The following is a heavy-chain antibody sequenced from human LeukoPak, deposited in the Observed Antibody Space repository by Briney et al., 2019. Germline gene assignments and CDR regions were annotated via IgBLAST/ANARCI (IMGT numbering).Heavy chain of an antibody. CDR3: ARIYYYYYYMDV. CDR2: IYYRGTT. V-gene: IGHV4-39*01. Sequence: SETLSLTCTVSGGSVSFYYWGWIRQPPGKGLEWIASIYYRGTTYYNPSLKSRVTISVDTSKNQFSLNLSSVTAADTAVYYCARIYYYYYYMDVWGKGTTVTISS. CDR1: GGSVSFYY. J-gene: IGHJ6*03.